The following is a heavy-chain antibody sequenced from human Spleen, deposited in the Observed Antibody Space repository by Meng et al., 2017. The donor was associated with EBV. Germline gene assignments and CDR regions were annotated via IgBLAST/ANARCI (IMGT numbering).Heavy chain of an antibody. CDR3: ARHFGYTFGSGFDY. CDR1: GGIFRSHA. CDR2: IIAIFGSA. V-gene: IGHV1-69*01. J-gene: IGHJ4*02. Sequence: QGGRVEAGAEVKKPGSAVKVSCKVSGGIFRSHAISWVRQAHGQGLEWMGGIIAIFGSANYAQRFQGRVTISADDSTSTVYMELSSLRSEDTAVYFCARHFGYTFGSGFDYWGQGALVTVSS. D-gene: IGHD5-18*01.